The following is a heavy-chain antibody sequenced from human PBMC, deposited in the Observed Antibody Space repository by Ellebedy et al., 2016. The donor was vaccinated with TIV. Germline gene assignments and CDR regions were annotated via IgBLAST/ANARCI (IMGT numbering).Heavy chain of an antibody. Sequence: PGGSLRLSCTASGFTVGNNYMNWLPKAPGKGLEWVSLIYSGGDTVYADSVKARFTISRDSSKNTLYLQMNSLRAEDTAVYYCARDPPGIAASGPYKWGQGTLVTVSS. V-gene: IGHV3-53*01. D-gene: IGHD6-13*01. CDR1: GFTVGNNY. CDR3: ARDPPGIAASGPYK. J-gene: IGHJ4*02. CDR2: IYSGGDT.